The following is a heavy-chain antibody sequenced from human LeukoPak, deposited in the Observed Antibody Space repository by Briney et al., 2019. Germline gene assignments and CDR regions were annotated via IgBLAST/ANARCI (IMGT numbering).Heavy chain of an antibody. Sequence: PSGTLSLTCTVSGDSISSNYWWTWVRQPPGKGLEWIGEIFHTGSTNYNPSLKSRVTISVDKSTNLFSLNLTSASAADTAVYYCARDVFPYYGLLPGPNEAFDIWGQGTRVTVSS. D-gene: IGHD3-9*01. CDR3: ARDVFPYYGLLPGPNEAFDI. CDR2: IFHTGST. J-gene: IGHJ3*02. V-gene: IGHV4-4*02. CDR1: GDSISSNYW.